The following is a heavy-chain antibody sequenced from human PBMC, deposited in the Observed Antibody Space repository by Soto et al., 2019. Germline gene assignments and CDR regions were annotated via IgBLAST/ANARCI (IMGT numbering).Heavy chain of an antibody. Sequence: QVQLVESGGGVVQPGRSLRLSCAASGFTFSGYAMHWVRQAPGKGLEWVALISYDGSNKYYADSVKGRFTISRDNSKNTLYLQMNSLRAEDTAVYYCARGKEEGADYFDDWGQGTLVTVSS. J-gene: IGHJ4*02. CDR2: ISYDGSNK. CDR3: ARGKEEGADYFDD. CDR1: GFTFSGYA. V-gene: IGHV3-30-3*01.